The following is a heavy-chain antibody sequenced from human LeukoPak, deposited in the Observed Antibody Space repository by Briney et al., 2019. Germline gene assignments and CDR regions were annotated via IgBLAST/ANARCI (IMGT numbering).Heavy chain of an antibody. CDR3: ARDLGYCSSTSCYRLPNWFDP. V-gene: IGHV4-4*02. D-gene: IGHD2-2*01. Sequence: SETLSLTCAVSGGSISSSNWWGWVRQPPGKGLEWIGEIYHSGGANYNPSLKSRVTISVDTSKNQFSLKLSSVTAADTAVYYCARDLGYCSSTSCYRLPNWFDPWGQGTLVTVSS. CDR2: IYHSGGA. CDR1: GGSISSSNW. J-gene: IGHJ5*02.